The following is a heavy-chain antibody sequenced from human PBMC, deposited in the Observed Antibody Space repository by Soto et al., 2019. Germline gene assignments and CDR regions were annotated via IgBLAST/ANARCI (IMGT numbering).Heavy chain of an antibody. Sequence: VQLVESGGGEVQPGRSLRLSCAASGFKYTDFALHWVRQAPGKGLEWVAIISYDGSDKYYADSVKGRFVISRDNPKNTRYLEMNSRRPEDTGVYFCVIRAWDSYYAIDVWGQGTTVTVFS. CDR1: GFKYTDFA. CDR2: ISYDGSDK. CDR3: VIRAWDSYYAIDV. V-gene: IGHV3-30*09. J-gene: IGHJ6*02. D-gene: IGHD3-22*01.